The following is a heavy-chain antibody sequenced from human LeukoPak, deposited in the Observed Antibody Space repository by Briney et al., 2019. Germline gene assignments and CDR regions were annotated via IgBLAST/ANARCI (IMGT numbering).Heavy chain of an antibody. V-gene: IGHV4-39*07. CDR3: ARVGWTQLKFVFDP. J-gene: IGHJ5*02. Sequence: SETLSLTCAVSGDSISTNVYYWGWIRQPPGKGLEWIGSIYYSGLTYYNESLKSRVTLSIDRSKSQFSLRLNSVTAADTAMYYCARVGWTQLKFVFDPWGLGTVVSVSS. CDR2: IYYSGLT. CDR1: GDSISTNVYY. D-gene: IGHD1-1*01.